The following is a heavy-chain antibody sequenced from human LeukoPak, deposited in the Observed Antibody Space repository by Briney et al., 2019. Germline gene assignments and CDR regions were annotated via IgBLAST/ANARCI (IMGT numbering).Heavy chain of an antibody. CDR1: GFTFSSYG. CDR2: ISGSGGST. Sequence: PGGSLRLSCAASGFTFSSYGMSWVRQAPGKGLEWVSAISGSGGSTYYADSVKGRFTISRDNSKNTLYLQMNSLRAEDTAVYYCAKAISSYYDSSGYLDWGQGTLVTVSS. CDR3: AKAISSYYDSSGYLD. V-gene: IGHV3-23*01. J-gene: IGHJ4*02. D-gene: IGHD3-22*01.